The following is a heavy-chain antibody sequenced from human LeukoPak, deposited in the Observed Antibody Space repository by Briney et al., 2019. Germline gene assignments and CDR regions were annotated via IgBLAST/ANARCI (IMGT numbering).Heavy chain of an antibody. CDR2: IRSSGTTI. J-gene: IGHJ4*02. V-gene: IGHV3-48*04. CDR1: GFTFSSYW. CDR3: TTGRSRNFWSGSY. D-gene: IGHD3-3*01. Sequence: GGSLRLSCAASGFTFSSYWMHWVRQAPGKGLEWVSYIRSSGTTIYYADSVKGRFTISRDNAKNSLYLQMNSLRAEDTAVYYCTTGRSRNFWSGSYWGQGTLVTVSS.